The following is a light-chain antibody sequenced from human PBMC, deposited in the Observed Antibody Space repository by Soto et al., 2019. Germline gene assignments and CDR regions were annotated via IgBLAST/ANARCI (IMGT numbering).Light chain of an antibody. Sequence: EIVLTDSPGTLSLSQWERATLSCRASQSVSSSNLAWYQQKPGQPPRLLIYGASSRATGIPDRFSGSGSGTDFTLTISRLEPEDFAVHFCQQYGSSPLTFGGETKVDIK. J-gene: IGKJ4*01. V-gene: IGKV3-20*01. CDR1: QSVSSSN. CDR3: QQYGSSPLT. CDR2: GAS.